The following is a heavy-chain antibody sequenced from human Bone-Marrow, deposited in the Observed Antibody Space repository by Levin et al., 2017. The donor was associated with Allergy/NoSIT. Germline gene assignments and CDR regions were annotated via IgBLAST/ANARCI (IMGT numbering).Heavy chain of an antibody. CDR3: ATGGWGGD. J-gene: IGHJ4*02. CDR1: GFNFGGTW. V-gene: IGHV3-7*01. Sequence: GGSLRLSCAASGFNFGGTWMSWVRQIPGKGLEWVANINPDGSEEYYVDSVKGRFIISRDNAKDSLFLQMNSLRVEDTAVYYCATGGWGGDWGQGTLVIVSS. D-gene: IGHD3-16*01. CDR2: INPDGSEE.